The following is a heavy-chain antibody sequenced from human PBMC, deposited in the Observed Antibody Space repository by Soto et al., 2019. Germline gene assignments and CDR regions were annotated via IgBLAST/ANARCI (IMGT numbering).Heavy chain of an antibody. CDR2: IWYDGSNK. CDR3: ARGRYSSSPTYYFDY. D-gene: IGHD6-6*01. CDR1: GFTFSSYG. Sequence: GGSLRLSCAASGFTFSSYGMHWVRQAPGKGLEWVAVIWYDGSNKYYADSVKGRFTISRENSKNTLYLQMNSLRAEDTAVYYCARGRYSSSPTYYFDYWGQGTLVTVSS. J-gene: IGHJ4*02. V-gene: IGHV3-33*01.